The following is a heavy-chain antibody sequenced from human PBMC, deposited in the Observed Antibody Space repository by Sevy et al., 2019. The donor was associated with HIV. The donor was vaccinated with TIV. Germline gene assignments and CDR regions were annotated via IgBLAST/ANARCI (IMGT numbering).Heavy chain of an antibody. CDR1: GFTVNSNY. J-gene: IGHJ3*02. CDR3: VRLSVYYYVSDGYYTTGNAFDI. Sequence: GGSLRLSCAATGFTVNSNYMSWVRQAPGKGLEWVSIIYTGDNTYYTDSVKGRFTISRDNSKNTLYLKMNSLRAEDTAMYYCVRLSVYYYVSDGYYTTGNAFDIWGQGTMVTVSS. D-gene: IGHD3-22*01. CDR2: IYTGDNT. V-gene: IGHV3-53*01.